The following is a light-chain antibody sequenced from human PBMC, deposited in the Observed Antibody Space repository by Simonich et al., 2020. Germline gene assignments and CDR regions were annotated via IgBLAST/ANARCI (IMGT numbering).Light chain of an antibody. Sequence: SYELTQPPSVSVPPGQTARITCSGDALPKQYAYWYQQKPGQAPVLVIYKDSERTSGIPERFSGSSSGTTVTLTISGVQAEDEADYYCQSADSSGTYVVFGGGTKLTVL. CDR3: QSADSSGTYVV. V-gene: IGLV3-25*03. J-gene: IGLJ2*01. CDR2: KDS. CDR1: ALPKQY.